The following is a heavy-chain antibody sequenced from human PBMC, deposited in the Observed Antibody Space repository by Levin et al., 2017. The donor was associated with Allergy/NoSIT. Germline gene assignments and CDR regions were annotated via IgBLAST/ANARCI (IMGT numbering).Heavy chain of an antibody. J-gene: IGHJ4*02. Sequence: ASVKVSCQPSGYTFIDHYLHWVRQAPGQGLEWMGWIDPNSGATKFAQNFQDRVSMTRDTSIRTTYIELSGLRSDDTAIYYCARGLPEATFDSWGQGTLVTGSS. V-gene: IGHV1-2*02. D-gene: IGHD6-25*01. CDR2: IDPNSGAT. CDR1: GYTFIDHY. CDR3: ARGLPEATFDS.